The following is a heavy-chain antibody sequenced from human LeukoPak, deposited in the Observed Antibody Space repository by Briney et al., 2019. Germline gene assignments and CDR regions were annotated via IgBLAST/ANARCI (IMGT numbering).Heavy chain of an antibody. V-gene: IGHV4-59*11. D-gene: IGHD6-13*01. J-gene: IGHJ4*02. CDR3: ASRPAGSTWYGVFDY. CDR1: GAPNDRHY. Sequence: SETLSLTCTVSGAPNDRHYGSWIRQPPGKGLEWVGYVFYPGSTNYTPPLKSRVTMSLDTSRDQFSLRLSSVAAADTAIYCCASRPAGSTWYGVFDYWSQGTLVTVSS. CDR2: VFYPGST.